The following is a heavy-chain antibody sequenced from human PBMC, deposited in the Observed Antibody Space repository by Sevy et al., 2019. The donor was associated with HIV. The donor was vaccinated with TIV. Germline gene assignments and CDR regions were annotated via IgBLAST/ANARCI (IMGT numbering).Heavy chain of an antibody. Sequence: ASVKVSCKASGYTFTGYYMHWVRQAPGQGLEWMGRINPNSGGTNYAQKFQGRVTMTRDTSISTAYMELSRLGSDDTAVYYCARIMITFGGVIVIPDYYGMDVWGQGTTVTVSS. J-gene: IGHJ6*02. D-gene: IGHD3-16*02. V-gene: IGHV1-2*06. CDR3: ARIMITFGGVIVIPDYYGMDV. CDR2: INPNSGGT. CDR1: GYTFTGYY.